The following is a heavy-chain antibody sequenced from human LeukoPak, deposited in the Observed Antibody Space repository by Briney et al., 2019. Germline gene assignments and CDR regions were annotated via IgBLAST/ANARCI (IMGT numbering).Heavy chain of an antibody. Sequence: SETLSLTCTVSGGSISSYSWSWIRQSPGGGLDWIGYIYYSGDTAYNPSLRSRVTLSVDTSKNQFSLQLRSVTTADTAVYYCVRGPYGASISKWFDPWGQGTQVIVSP. CDR1: GGSISSYS. CDR2: IYYSGDT. J-gene: IGHJ5*02. D-gene: IGHD4/OR15-4a*01. V-gene: IGHV4-59*01. CDR3: VRGPYGASISKWFDP.